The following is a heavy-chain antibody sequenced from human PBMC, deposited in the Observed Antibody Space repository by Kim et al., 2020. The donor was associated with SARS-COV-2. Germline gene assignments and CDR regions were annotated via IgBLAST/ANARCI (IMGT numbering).Heavy chain of an antibody. Sequence: GGSLRLSCAASGFTFSSYGMHWVRQAPGKGLEWVAVISYDGSNKYYADSVKGRFTISRDNSKNTLYLQMNSLRAEDTAVYYCAKDRTPVEMATILFDYWGQGTLVTVSS. CDR3: AKDRTPVEMATILFDY. CDR1: GFTFSSYG. CDR2: ISYDGSNK. V-gene: IGHV3-30*18. D-gene: IGHD5-12*01. J-gene: IGHJ4*02.